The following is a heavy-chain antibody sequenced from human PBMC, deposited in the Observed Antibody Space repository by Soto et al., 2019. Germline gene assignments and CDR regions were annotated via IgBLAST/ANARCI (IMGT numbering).Heavy chain of an antibody. CDR1: GYTFTGYY. Sequence: ASVKVSCKASGYTFTGYYMHWVRQAPGQGLEWMGWINPNSGGTNYAQKFQGWVTMTRDTSISTAYMELSRLRSDDTAVFYCARDLKSTIFGVVTLMMDVWGQGTTVTVSS. CDR2: INPNSGGT. J-gene: IGHJ6*02. CDR3: ARDLKSTIFGVVTLMMDV. D-gene: IGHD3-3*01. V-gene: IGHV1-2*04.